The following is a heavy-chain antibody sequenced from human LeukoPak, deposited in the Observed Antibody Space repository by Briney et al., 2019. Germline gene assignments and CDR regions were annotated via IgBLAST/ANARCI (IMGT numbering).Heavy chain of an antibody. CDR2: INHSGST. D-gene: IGHD3-3*01. CDR3: ARHGYDFWSGYYTGGYYYYYMDV. CDR1: GRSFSGYY. Sequence: SETLSLTCAVYGRSFSGYYWSWIRQPPGKGLEWIGEINHSGSTNYNPSLKSRVTISVDTSKNQFSLKLSSVTAADTAVYYCARHGYDFWSGYYTGGYYYYYMDVWGKGTTVTVSS. J-gene: IGHJ6*03. V-gene: IGHV4-34*01.